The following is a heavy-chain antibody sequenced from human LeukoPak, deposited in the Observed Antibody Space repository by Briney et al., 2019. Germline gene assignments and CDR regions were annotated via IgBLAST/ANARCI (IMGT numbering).Heavy chain of an antibody. V-gene: IGHV3-74*01. Sequence: GGSLRLSCAASKFTFSSYWMHWVRQAPGKGLVWVSRIKSDGSTTYYADSVKGRFTISRDNAKNTLYLQMDSLRAEDTAVYYCARVLVVVVNGFDYWGQGTLVTVSS. CDR1: KFTFSSYW. D-gene: IGHD3-22*01. CDR2: IKSDGSTT. CDR3: ARVLVVVVNGFDY. J-gene: IGHJ4*02.